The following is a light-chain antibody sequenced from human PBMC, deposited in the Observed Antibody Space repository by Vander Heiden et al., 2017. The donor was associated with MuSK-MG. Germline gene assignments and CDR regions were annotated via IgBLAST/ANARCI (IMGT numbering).Light chain of an antibody. Sequence: EIVMTQSPATLSVSPGERATLSCRASQSVSSNLAWSQQKPGQAPRLLIYGASTRATGIPARFSGSGSGTEFTLTISSLQSEDFAVYYCQQYNNWPPQVTFGGGTKVEIK. CDR2: GAS. J-gene: IGKJ4*01. CDR1: QSVSSN. CDR3: QQYNNWPPQVT. V-gene: IGKV3-15*01.